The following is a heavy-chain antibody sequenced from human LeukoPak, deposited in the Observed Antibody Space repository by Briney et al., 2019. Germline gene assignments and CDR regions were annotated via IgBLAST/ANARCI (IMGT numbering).Heavy chain of an antibody. CDR2: ISYTGGP. V-gene: IGHV3-66*01. J-gene: IGHJ4*02. Sequence: PGRSLRLSCAASGFTFSTYATHWVRQAPGKGLEWVSLISYTGGPYYADSVKGRFTISRDESKNTLSLQMNSLRAEDTAVYYCARGLRFGGFWAHFDYWGLGTLVTVSS. CDR1: GFTFSTYA. D-gene: IGHD3-16*01. CDR3: ARGLRFGGFWAHFDY.